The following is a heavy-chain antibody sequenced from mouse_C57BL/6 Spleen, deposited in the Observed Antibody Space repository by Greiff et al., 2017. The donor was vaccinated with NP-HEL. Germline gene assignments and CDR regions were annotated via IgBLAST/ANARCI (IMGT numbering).Heavy chain of an antibody. CDR2: IDPSDSYT. CDR1: GYTFTSYW. J-gene: IGHJ1*03. Sequence: QVQLQQPGAELVMPGASVKLSCKASGYTFTSYWMHWVKQRPGQGLEWIGEIDPSDSYTNYNQKFKGKSTLTVDKSSSTAYMQLSSLTSEDSAVYYCARAEITTAYFDVWGTGTTVTVAS. V-gene: IGHV1-69*01. CDR3: ARAEITTAYFDV. D-gene: IGHD1-2*01.